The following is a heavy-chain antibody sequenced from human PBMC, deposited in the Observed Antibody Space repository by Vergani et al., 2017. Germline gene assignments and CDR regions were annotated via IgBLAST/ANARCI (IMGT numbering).Heavy chain of an antibody. CDR1: GFISSSYW. CDR3: VRVPLIRRGSGNYGINNYHGMDV. Sequence: EENLVESGGGLVKPGGSLRLSCAASGFISSSYWMSWVRQAPGKGLEWVANVNQDGSEKYYVDSVRGRFTISRDNAKNSIYLQMNSLRAEDTAVYFCVRVPLIRRGSGNYGINNYHGMDVWGQGTTVIVSS. CDR2: VNQDGSEK. V-gene: IGHV3-7*01. D-gene: IGHD3-10*01. J-gene: IGHJ6*02.